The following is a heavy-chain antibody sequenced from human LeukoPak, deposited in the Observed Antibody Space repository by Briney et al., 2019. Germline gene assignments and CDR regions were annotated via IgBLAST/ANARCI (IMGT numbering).Heavy chain of an antibody. CDR1: GGSISGYY. J-gene: IGHJ5*02. D-gene: IGHD2-15*01. CDR2: MDTSGHT. CDR3: ARHWSHSVAQFGRSYWFDP. V-gene: IGHV4-4*07. Sequence: SETLSLTCIVSGGSISGYYWSWIRQPAGKGLEWIGHMDTSGHTNYNSSLMSRVTMSVDPSKKQFSLRLTSVTAADTAVYYCARHWSHSVAQFGRSYWFDPWGQGTLVTVSS.